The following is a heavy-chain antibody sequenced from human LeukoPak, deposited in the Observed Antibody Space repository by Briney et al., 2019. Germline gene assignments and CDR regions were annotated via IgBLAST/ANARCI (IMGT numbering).Heavy chain of an antibody. CDR2: IYYSGST. CDR1: GGSISSYY. D-gene: IGHD3-22*01. V-gene: IGHV4-59*08. Sequence: KASETLSLTCTVSGGSISSYYWSWIRQPPGKGLEWIGYIYYSGSTNYNPSLKSRVTISVDTSKNQFSLKLSSVTAADTAVYYCARPSYDSSGYYYWNDAFDIWGQGTMVTVSS. CDR3: ARPSYDSSGYYYWNDAFDI. J-gene: IGHJ3*02.